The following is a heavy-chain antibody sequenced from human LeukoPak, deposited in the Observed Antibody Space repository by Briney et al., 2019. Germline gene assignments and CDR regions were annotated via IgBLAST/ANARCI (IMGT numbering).Heavy chain of an antibody. CDR2: ISAYNGNT. V-gene: IGHV1-18*01. Sequence: GASVKVSCKASGYTFTSYGISWVRQAPGQGLEWMGWISAYNGNTNYAQKLQGRVTMTTDTSTSTAYMELRSLRSDDTAVYYCARETVIEPLKILFDYWGQGTLVTVSS. CDR1: GYTFTSYG. D-gene: IGHD4-17*01. CDR3: ARETVIEPLKILFDY. J-gene: IGHJ4*02.